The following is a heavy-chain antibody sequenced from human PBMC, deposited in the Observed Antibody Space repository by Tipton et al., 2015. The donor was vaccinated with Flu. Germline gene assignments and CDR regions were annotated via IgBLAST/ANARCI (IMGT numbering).Heavy chain of an antibody. D-gene: IGHD3-9*01. V-gene: IGHV4-34*01. CDR3: ARGPPDILTGSNWFDP. J-gene: IGHJ5*02. CDR2: INHSGST. Sequence: TLSLTCAVYGGSFSGYYWSWIRQTPEKGLEWIGEINHSGSTNYNPSLKSRVTISVDTSKNQFSLKLSSVTAADTSVYYCARGPPDILTGSNWFDPWGQGTLVTVSS. CDR1: GGSFSGYY.